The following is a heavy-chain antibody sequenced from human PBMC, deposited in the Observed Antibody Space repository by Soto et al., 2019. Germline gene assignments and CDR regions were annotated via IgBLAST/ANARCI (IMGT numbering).Heavy chain of an antibody. V-gene: IGHV3-7*01. CDR1: GFTFISYR. Sequence: PGGSLRLSCAASGFTFISYRMSWVLQAPGKGLEWVANIKQDGSEKYYVDSVKGRFTISRDNAKNSLYLQMNSLRAEDTAVYYCARVFMGGSGYLAQNGMDVWGQGTAVTVAS. D-gene: IGHD3-3*01. CDR2: IKQDGSEK. J-gene: IGHJ6*02. CDR3: ARVFMGGSGYLAQNGMDV.